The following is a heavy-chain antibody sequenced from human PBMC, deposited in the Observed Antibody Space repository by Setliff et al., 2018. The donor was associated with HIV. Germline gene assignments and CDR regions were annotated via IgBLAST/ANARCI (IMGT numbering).Heavy chain of an antibody. CDR2: IYHSGSA. V-gene: IGHV4-39*01. D-gene: IGHD3-10*02. CDR3: ASSRSLFGEEYFHH. J-gene: IGHJ1*01. Sequence: KASETLSLTCNVSGGSISGSSYYWGWIRQPPGKGLEWIGSIYHSGSASHNPSLKSRITISVDTSKNQFSLKLRSVTAADTAVYYCASSRSLFGEEYFHHWGQGTLVTVSS. CDR1: GGSISGSSYY.